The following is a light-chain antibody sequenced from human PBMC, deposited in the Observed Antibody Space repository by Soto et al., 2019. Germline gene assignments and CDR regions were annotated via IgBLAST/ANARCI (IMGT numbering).Light chain of an antibody. CDR1: RFISSN. Sequence: DYQMTQSPPSLSASVGDRVTISCRASRFISSNLNWYQQKPGKAPKLLIYGASNLQGGVPSRFSGSGSGTEFTLTITSLQPEDFATYYCQQSFATPRTFGQGTKV. V-gene: IGKV1-39*01. J-gene: IGKJ1*01. CDR3: QQSFATPRT. CDR2: GAS.